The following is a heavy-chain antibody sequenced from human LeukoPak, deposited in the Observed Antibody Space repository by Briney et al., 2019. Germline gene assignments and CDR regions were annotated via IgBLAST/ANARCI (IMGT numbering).Heavy chain of an antibody. J-gene: IGHJ3*02. CDR1: GFTFDDYA. CDR3: AKGKFHLRPGDAFDI. CDR2: ISWNSGSI. V-gene: IGHV3-9*01. Sequence: PGRSLRLSCAASGFTFDDYAMHWVRQAPGKGLEWVSGISWNSGSIGYADSVKGRFTISRDNARNSLYLQMNSLRAEDTALYYCAKGKFHLRPGDAFDIWGQGTMVTVSS. D-gene: IGHD5/OR15-5a*01.